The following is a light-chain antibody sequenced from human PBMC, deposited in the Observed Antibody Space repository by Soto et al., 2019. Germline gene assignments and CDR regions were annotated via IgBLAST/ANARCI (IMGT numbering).Light chain of an antibody. CDR1: QSISSW. V-gene: IGKV1-12*01. J-gene: IGKJ1*01. CDR3: KQANSFPWT. CDR2: AAY. Sequence: DIQMNQSPSTLSASVGDRVTITCRASQSISSWLAWYQQKPGKAPKLLIYAAYTLQSGVQSRFSGSGSGTEFTLTIRRLQPEEFATYYCKQANSFPWTVGQGTKVDIK.